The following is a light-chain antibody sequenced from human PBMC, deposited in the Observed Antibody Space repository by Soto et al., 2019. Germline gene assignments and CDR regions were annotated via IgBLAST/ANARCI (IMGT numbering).Light chain of an antibody. CDR3: QQYSRYT. CDR2: GAS. J-gene: IGKJ2*01. V-gene: IGKV3-15*01. CDR1: QSVSSN. Sequence: EIVMTQSPATLSVSPGERATLSCRASQSVSSNLAWYQQKPGQAPRLLMYGASTMATGIPARFSCSGSGTEFTLTICSLQSEDFAVYYCQQYSRYTFGQGTKLEIK.